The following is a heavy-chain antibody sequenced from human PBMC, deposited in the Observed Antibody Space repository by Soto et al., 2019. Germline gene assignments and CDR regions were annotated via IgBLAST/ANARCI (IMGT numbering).Heavy chain of an antibody. D-gene: IGHD2-15*01. Sequence: QLQLQESGPGLVKPSETLSLTCTVSRGSISSSSYYWGWIRQPPGKGLEWIGSIYYRGNTYYNPSLKSRVTISVDTSKNQFSLKLSSVTAADTAVYYCAREGGGYCSGGSCQVDYWGQGTLVTVSS. CDR1: RGSISSSSYY. CDR3: AREGGGYCSGGSCQVDY. V-gene: IGHV4-39*02. J-gene: IGHJ4*02. CDR2: IYYRGNT.